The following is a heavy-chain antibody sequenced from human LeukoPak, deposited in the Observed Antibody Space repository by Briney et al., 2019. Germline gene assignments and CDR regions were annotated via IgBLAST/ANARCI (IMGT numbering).Heavy chain of an antibody. CDR2: ISSSSSYI. D-gene: IGHD3-3*01. CDR1: GFTFSSYS. Sequence: GGSLRLSCAASGFTFSSYSMNWVRQAPGKGLEWVSSISSSSSYIYYADSVKGRFTISRDNAKNSLYLQMNSLRAEDTAVYYCARDGVRYYDFWSGYYLNWFDPWGQGTLVTVSS. V-gene: IGHV3-21*01. J-gene: IGHJ5*02. CDR3: ARDGVRYYDFWSGYYLNWFDP.